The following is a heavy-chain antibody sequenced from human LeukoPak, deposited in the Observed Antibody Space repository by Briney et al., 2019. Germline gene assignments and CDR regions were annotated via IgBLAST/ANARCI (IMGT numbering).Heavy chain of an antibody. J-gene: IGHJ6*02. V-gene: IGHV3-30*03. CDR2: ISYDGSNK. Sequence: GRSLRLSCAASGFTFSSYGMHWVRQAPGKGLEWVAVISYDGSNKYYADSVKGRFTISRDNSKNTLYLQMNSLRAEDTAVYYCARDIFKVVPAAIRGYYYYYYGMDVWGQGTTVTVSS. CDR3: ARDIFKVVPAAIRGYYYYYYGMDV. CDR1: GFTFSSYG. D-gene: IGHD2-2*02.